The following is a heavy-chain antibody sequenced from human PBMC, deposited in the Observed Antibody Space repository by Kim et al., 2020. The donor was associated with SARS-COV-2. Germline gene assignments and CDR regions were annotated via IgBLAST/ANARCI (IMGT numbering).Heavy chain of an antibody. CDR2: ISDNSAYT. CDR1: GFTFSSYA. V-gene: IGHV3-23*01. J-gene: IGHJ5*02. CDR3: AKGGDLRNLPFDP. Sequence: GSLRLSCAASGFTFSSYALSWVRQAPGKGLEWVSGISDNSAYTFYADSVKGRFTISRDNSKSTLYLQMNSLRADDSAVYYCAKGGDLRNLPFDPWGQGTLVTVSS. D-gene: IGHD3-16*01.